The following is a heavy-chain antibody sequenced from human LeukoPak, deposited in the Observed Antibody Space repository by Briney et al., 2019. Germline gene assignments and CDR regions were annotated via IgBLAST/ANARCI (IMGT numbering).Heavy chain of an antibody. Sequence: PSETLSLTCSVSGGSISSYYWSWIRQPPGKGLEWIGYIYYSGSTNYNPSLKSRVTISVDTSKNQFSLILSSVTAADTAVYYCANDAVAGARNLWYWGQGTLVTVSS. J-gene: IGHJ4*02. CDR3: ANDAVAGARNLWY. D-gene: IGHD6-19*01. CDR2: IYYSGST. V-gene: IGHV4-59*08. CDR1: GGSISSYY.